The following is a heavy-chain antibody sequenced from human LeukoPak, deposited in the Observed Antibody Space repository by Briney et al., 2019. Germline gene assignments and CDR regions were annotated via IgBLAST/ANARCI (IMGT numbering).Heavy chain of an antibody. CDR1: GFTFSTYW. CDR3: ARDAAAAATDYYYYGMDV. CDR2: ISSSGSTI. Sequence: GGSLRLSCAASGFTFSTYWMSWVRQAPGKGLEWVSYISSSGSTIYYADSVKGRFTISRDNAKNSLYLRMNSLRAEDTAVYYCARDAAAAATDYYYYGMDVWGQGTTVTVSS. D-gene: IGHD6-13*01. J-gene: IGHJ6*02. V-gene: IGHV3-11*01.